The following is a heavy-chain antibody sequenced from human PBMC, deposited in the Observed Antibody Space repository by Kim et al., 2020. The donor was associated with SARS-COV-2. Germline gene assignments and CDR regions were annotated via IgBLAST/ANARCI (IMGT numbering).Heavy chain of an antibody. CDR3: ATDGYGTKWGLFFDF. Sequence: GGSLRLSCAASGLTFSRAWMTWVRQAPGKGLEWVGLIKGGGSGGTTHYAAPGKGRFTISRNDSKATLYIQMRSLKNEDTALYYCATDGYGTKWGLFFDFWGQGALVTVSS. CDR1: GLTFSRAW. CDR2: IKGGGSGGTT. D-gene: IGHD1-7*01. J-gene: IGHJ4*02. V-gene: IGHV3-15*01.